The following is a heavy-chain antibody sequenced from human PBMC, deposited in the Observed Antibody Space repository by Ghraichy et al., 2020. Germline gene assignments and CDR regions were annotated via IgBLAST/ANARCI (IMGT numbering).Heavy chain of an antibody. Sequence: GGSLRLSCAASGFIVTSNYMSWVRQAPGKGLEWVSVIYSGGSTYYADSVKGRFTISRDISKNTLYLQMNSLRAEDAAVYYCATRGGWNGAMTFDIWGQGTMVTVS. V-gene: IGHV3-53*01. D-gene: IGHD1-1*01. CDR1: GFIVTSNY. CDR2: IYSGGST. CDR3: ATRGGWNGAMTFDI. J-gene: IGHJ3*02.